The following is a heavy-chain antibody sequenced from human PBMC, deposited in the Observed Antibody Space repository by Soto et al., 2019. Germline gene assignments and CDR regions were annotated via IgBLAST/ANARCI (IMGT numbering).Heavy chain of an antibody. CDR3: ARGRYYYGSGSLNWFDP. CDR2: INPAGTT. V-gene: IGHV4-34*01. J-gene: IGHJ5*02. D-gene: IGHD3-10*01. CDR1: GGSFSGYY. Sequence: QVQLHQWGAGLLKPSETLYLTCAVYGGSFSGYYYSWIRQHQGKGLEWIGEINPAGTTNYNPSLKSRVTESVGMSKNQVSLKLRSVDAADAAMYYCARGRYYYGSGSLNWFDPWGQGTLVTVSS.